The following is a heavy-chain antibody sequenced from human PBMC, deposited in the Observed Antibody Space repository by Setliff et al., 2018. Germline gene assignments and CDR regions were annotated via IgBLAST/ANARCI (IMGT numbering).Heavy chain of an antibody. D-gene: IGHD2-15*01. J-gene: IGHJ4*02. Sequence: AASVKVSCKSSGGTFSTYAINWVRQAPGQGLAWMGGIVPIFGTRNYAQKFQGRVTFSADDSANTAYMELSSLRSEDTAVYYCARGAPGRYCSGGSCSYFDYWGQGILVTVSS. V-gene: IGHV1-69*13. CDR2: IVPIFGTR. CDR1: GGTFSTYA. CDR3: ARGAPGRYCSGGSCSYFDY.